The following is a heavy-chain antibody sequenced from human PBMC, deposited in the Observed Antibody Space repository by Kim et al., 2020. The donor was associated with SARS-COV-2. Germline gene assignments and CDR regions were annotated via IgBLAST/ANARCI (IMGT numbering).Heavy chain of an antibody. Sequence: GGSLRLSCAASGFTFSSYAMSWVRQAPGKGLEWVSAISGSGGSTYYADSVKGRFTISRDNSKNTLFLQMNSLRAEDTAVYYCAKLDDYGDYVFYYGMDVWGQGTTVTVSS. CDR3: AKLDDYGDYVFYYGMDV. CDR2: ISGSGGST. V-gene: IGHV3-23*01. CDR1: GFTFSSYA. J-gene: IGHJ6*02. D-gene: IGHD4-17*01.